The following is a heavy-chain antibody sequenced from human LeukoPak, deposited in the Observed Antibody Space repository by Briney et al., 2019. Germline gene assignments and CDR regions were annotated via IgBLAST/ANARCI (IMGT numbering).Heavy chain of an antibody. CDR3: ASPAQWLGPYYYYYMDV. D-gene: IGHD6-19*01. J-gene: IGHJ6*03. CDR1: GYTFTGYY. V-gene: IGHV7-4-1*02. Sequence: ASVKVSCKASGYTFTGYYMHWVRQAPGQGLEWMGWINTNTGNPTYAQGFTGRFVFSLDTSVSTAYLQISSLKAEDTAVYYCASPAQWLGPYYYYYMDVWGKGTTVTVSS. CDR2: INTNTGNP.